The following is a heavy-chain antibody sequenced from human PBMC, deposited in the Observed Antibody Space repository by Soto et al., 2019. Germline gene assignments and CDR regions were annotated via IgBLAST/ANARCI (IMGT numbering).Heavy chain of an antibody. CDR1: GGSVSSGSYY. Sequence: QVQLQESGPGLVKPSETLSLTCTVSGGSVSSGSYYWSWIRQPPGKGLEWIGYIYYSGSTNYNPSLKSRVTISVDTSKNQFSLKLSAVTAADTAVYYCASEYYYDRTSYGMDVWGQGTTVTVSS. D-gene: IGHD3-22*01. CDR2: IYYSGST. V-gene: IGHV4-61*01. CDR3: ASEYYYDRTSYGMDV. J-gene: IGHJ6*02.